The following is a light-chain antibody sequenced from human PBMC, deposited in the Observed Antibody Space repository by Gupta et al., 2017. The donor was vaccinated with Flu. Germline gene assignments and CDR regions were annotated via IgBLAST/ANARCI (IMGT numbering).Light chain of an antibody. V-gene: IGLV3-25*03. J-gene: IGLJ2*01. CDR3: QASDNRGTYVI. Sequence: SPELTQPPSVPVPPRPTARPTCPGDALAAQYGYWYQQKPGQAPTMVLRKDNQRPSGIPERFSGSSSGTKFTLTISGVQAEDEADYYCQASDNRGTYVIFGGGTKLTVL. CDR1: ALAAQY. CDR2: KDN.